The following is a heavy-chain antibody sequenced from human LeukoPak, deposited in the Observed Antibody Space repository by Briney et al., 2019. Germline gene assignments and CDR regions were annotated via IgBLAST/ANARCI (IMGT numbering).Heavy chain of an antibody. J-gene: IGHJ4*02. CDR3: ARRRSGWYYFDY. CDR2: IIPIFGTA. Sequence: GASVKVSCKASGGTFSSYAISWVRQAPGQGLEWMGGIIPIFGTANYAQKFQGRVTIIADESTSTAYMELSSLRSEDTAVYYCARRRSGWYYFDYWGQGTLVTVSS. V-gene: IGHV1-69*01. D-gene: IGHD6-19*01. CDR1: GGTFSSYA.